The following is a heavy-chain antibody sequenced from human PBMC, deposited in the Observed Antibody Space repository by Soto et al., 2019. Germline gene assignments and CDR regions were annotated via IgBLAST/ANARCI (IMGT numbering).Heavy chain of an antibody. CDR1: GYTFTSYA. J-gene: IGHJ5*02. CDR3: AREVPVVMSNCFDP. Sequence: QVQLVQSGAEVKEPGASVKVSCKASGYTFTSYAMHWVRQAPGQRLEWMDWINAGNGNTKYSQSFQGRVTITRDTSANTAYMELSSLRSEDTAVYYCAREVPVVMSNCFDPWGQGTLVTVSS. D-gene: IGHD2-2*01. V-gene: IGHV1-3*01. CDR2: INAGNGNT.